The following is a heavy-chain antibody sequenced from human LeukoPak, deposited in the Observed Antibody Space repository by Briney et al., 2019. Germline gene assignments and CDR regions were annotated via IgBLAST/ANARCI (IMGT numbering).Heavy chain of an antibody. J-gene: IGHJ5*02. V-gene: IGHV4-38-2*02. CDR2: IYHSGST. Sequence: KPSETLSLTCTVSGYSISSGYYWGWIRQPPGKGLEWIGSIYHSGSTYYNPSLKSRVTISVDTSKNQFSLKLSSVTAADTAVYYCARAGEKEWLLYWFDPWGQGTPVTVSS. CDR1: GYSISSGYY. CDR3: ARAGEKEWLLYWFDP. D-gene: IGHD3-3*01.